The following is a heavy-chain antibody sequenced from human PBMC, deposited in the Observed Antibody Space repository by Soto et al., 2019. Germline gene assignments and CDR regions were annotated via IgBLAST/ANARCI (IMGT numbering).Heavy chain of an antibody. Sequence: QVQLQESGPGVVKPSQTLSLTCTVSGDSISSDDYYWSWLRQPPGKGLEWIGYISYSGTTSYNPSLKSRVLLSVDTAKKKFSLKLTSVTAADTAVYYCARSHDYSAYVVDCWGQGTLVTVSS. D-gene: IGHD4-17*01. J-gene: IGHJ4*02. V-gene: IGHV4-30-4*01. CDR3: ARSHDYSAYVVDC. CDR2: ISYSGTT. CDR1: GDSISSDDYY.